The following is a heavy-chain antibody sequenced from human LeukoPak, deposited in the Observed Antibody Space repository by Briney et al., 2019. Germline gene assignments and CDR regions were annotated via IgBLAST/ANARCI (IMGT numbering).Heavy chain of an antibody. J-gene: IGHJ4*02. Sequence: PGGSLRLSCAASGFTFSSYSMNWVRQAPGKGLEWVSYISSSSSTIYYADSVKGRFTISRDNAKNSLYLQMNSLRAEDTAVYYCGRDLPDSSGFYWGQGTLVTVSS. CDR3: GRDLPDSSGFY. CDR2: ISSSSSTI. V-gene: IGHV3-48*01. CDR1: GFTFSSYS. D-gene: IGHD6-19*01.